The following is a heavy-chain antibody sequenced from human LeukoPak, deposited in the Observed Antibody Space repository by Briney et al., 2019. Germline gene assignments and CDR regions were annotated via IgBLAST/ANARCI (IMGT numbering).Heavy chain of an antibody. Sequence: GGSLRLSCAASGFTVSSIHMVWVRQAPGKGLEWVSVTYTGGNSYYADSVKGRSIISRDISKNTLYLQMNSLRAEDSALYYCARGGRGSAAVVAPRSFDIWGQGTMVTVSS. V-gene: IGHV3-53*01. D-gene: IGHD3-22*01. CDR1: GFTVSSIH. CDR3: ARGGRGSAAVVAPRSFDI. CDR2: TYTGGNS. J-gene: IGHJ3*02.